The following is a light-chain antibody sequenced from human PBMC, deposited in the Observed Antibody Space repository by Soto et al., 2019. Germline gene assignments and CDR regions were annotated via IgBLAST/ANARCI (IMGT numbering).Light chain of an antibody. J-gene: IGKJ2*01. Sequence: EVVLTQSPGTLYLSPGERATLSCRASQSVSNKYLAWYQQKPGQAPRLLIFGSSDRATGIPHRFSGSGSGIDFTLHISSLEPDDFQVYYCTQDGSAPPYSFGQGTKLEIK. CDR3: TQDGSAPPYS. V-gene: IGKV3-20*01. CDR2: GSS. CDR1: QSVSNKY.